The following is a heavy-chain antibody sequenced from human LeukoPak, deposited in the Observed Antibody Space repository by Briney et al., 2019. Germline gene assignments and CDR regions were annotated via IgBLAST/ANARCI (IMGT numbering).Heavy chain of an antibody. V-gene: IGHV1-2*02. CDR3: ARDRYGDGFAHLDY. CDR1: GYTFTSYA. Sequence: ASVKVSCKASGYTFTSYAIHWVRQAPGQGLEWMGWITPGGGTNYPQKFQGRVAITWDTSITTAYMDLSRLTSDDTAVYYCARDRYGDGFAHLDYWGQGALITVSS. D-gene: IGHD5-24*01. CDR2: ITPGGGT. J-gene: IGHJ4*02.